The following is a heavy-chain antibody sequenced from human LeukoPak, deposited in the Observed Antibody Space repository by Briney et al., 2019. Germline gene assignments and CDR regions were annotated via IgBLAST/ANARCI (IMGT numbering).Heavy chain of an antibody. D-gene: IGHD6-13*01. Sequence: PGGSLRLSCAASGFTFSSYAMHWVRQAPGKGLEWVAVISYDGSNKYYADFVKGRFTISRDNAKNSLYLQMNSLRAEDTAVYYCARVAEAAAFDYWGQGTLVTVSS. V-gene: IGHV3-30*03. CDR3: ARVAEAAAFDY. CDR2: ISYDGSNK. CDR1: GFTFSSYA. J-gene: IGHJ4*02.